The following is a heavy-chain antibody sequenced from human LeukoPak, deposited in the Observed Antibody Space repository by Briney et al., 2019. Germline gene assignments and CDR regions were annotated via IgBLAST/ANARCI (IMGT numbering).Heavy chain of an antibody. Sequence: GASLRLSCAASGFTFSSDWMHWVRQAPGKGLVWVSRINRDGRSTTYADSVKGRFTISRDNAKNTLYLQMNSLRAEDTAVYYCARAQWLADDAFDIWGQGTMVTVSS. CDR1: GFTFSSDW. D-gene: IGHD6-19*01. CDR2: INRDGRST. J-gene: IGHJ3*02. V-gene: IGHV3-74*01. CDR3: ARAQWLADDAFDI.